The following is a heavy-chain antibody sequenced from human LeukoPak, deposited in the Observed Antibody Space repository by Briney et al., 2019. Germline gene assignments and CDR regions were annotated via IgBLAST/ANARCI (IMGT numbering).Heavy chain of an antibody. J-gene: IGHJ3*02. Sequence: GGSLRLSCAASGFSFSRYPMGWVRQAPGKGLEWVSGISTGGDGTYHADPVKGRFTISRDNSKNTLYLQMNSLRAEDTAEYYCAKSLLTTATGTGRAFDIWGQGTMVTVSS. V-gene: IGHV3-23*01. CDR3: AKSLLTTATGTGRAFDI. CDR2: ISTGGDGT. CDR1: GFSFSRYP. D-gene: IGHD1-1*01.